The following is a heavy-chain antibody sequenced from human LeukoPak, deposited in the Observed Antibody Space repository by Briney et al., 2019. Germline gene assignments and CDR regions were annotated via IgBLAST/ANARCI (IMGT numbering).Heavy chain of an antibody. CDR1: GFIFSSYA. V-gene: IGHV3-30*04. CDR2: ISYDGSNK. D-gene: IGHD5-18*01. CDR3: ARNGGYSYGYDPYYFDY. J-gene: IGHJ4*02. Sequence: TGGSLRLSCAASGFIFSSYAMSWVRQAPGKGLEWVAVISYDGSNKYYAESVKGRFTISRDNSKNTLYLQMNSLRAEDTAVYYCARNGGYSYGYDPYYFDYWGQGTLVTVSS.